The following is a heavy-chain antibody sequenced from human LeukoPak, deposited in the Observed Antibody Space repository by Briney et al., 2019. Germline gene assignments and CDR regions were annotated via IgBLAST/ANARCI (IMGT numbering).Heavy chain of an antibody. Sequence: SETLSLTCTVSGGSISSYYWSWIRQPPGKGLEWIGYIYYSGSTNYNPSLKSRVTISVDTSKNQFSLKLSSVTAADTAVYYCARSQRRGGLGLGSGSPSRFYYYYYMDVWGKGTTVTISS. D-gene: IGHD3-10*01. J-gene: IGHJ6*03. CDR1: GGSISSYY. V-gene: IGHV4-59*01. CDR2: IYYSGST. CDR3: ARSQRRGGLGLGSGSPSRFYYYYYMDV.